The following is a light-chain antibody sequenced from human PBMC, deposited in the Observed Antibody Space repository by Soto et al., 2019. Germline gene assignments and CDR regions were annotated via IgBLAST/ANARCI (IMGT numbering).Light chain of an antibody. CDR2: EVS. CDR3: CSYAGSYTFVV. Sequence: QSALTQPASVSGSPGQSITISCTGTTSDVGGYSFVSWYQLHPGKAPKLMIYEVSNRPSGVSNRFSGSKSGNTASLTISGLQAEDEADYYCCSYAGSYTFVVFGGGTKLTVL. J-gene: IGLJ2*01. CDR1: TSDVGGYSF. V-gene: IGLV2-14*01.